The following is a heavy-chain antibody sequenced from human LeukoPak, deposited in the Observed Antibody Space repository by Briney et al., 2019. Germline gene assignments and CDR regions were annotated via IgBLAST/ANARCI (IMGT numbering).Heavy chain of an antibody. J-gene: IGHJ4*02. D-gene: IGHD3-22*01. CDR1: GFTFSSYA. CDR3: TTGQYYDSSGGLLTGDY. CDR2: IKSKTDGGTT. Sequence: GGSLRLSCAASGFTFSSYAMSWVRQAPGKGLEWVGRIKSKTDGGTTDYAAPVKGRFTISRDDSKNTLYLQMNSLKTEDTAVYYCTTGQYYDSSGGLLTGDYWGQGTLVTVSS. V-gene: IGHV3-15*01.